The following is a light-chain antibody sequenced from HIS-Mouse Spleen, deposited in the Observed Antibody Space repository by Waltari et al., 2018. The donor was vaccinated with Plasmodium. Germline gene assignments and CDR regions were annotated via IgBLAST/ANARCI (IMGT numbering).Light chain of an antibody. CDR3: QQYGSSPIT. J-gene: IGKJ5*01. CDR1: QSISSY. CDR2: AAS. Sequence: DIQMTQSPSSLSASVGDRVTITCRASQSISSYLNWYQQKPGKAPNLLIYAASSLQSGVPSRFSGSGSGTDFTLTISRLEPEDFAVYYCQQYGSSPITFGQGTRLEIK. V-gene: IGKV1-39*01.